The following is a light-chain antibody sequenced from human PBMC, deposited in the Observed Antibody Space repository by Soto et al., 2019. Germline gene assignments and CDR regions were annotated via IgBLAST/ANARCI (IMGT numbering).Light chain of an antibody. CDR2: AAS. J-gene: IGKJ4*01. V-gene: IGKV1-39*01. Sequence: DMEMTQSPSSLSASVGDRVTITCRASQRISNYLNWYQHKPGKVPKLLIYAASSLQSGVPTRFSGSGSGTDFTLTINSLQPEDFATYYCQQSYGTPLTFGGGTKIEIK. CDR1: QRISNY. CDR3: QQSYGTPLT.